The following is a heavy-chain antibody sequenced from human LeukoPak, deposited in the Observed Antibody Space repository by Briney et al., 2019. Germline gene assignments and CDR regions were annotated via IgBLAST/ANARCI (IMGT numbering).Heavy chain of an antibody. CDR1: GYTFTIFD. CDR3: ARGPPNWGMVGY. V-gene: IGHV1-8*01. J-gene: IGHJ4*02. D-gene: IGHD7-27*01. Sequence: ASVKVSCKASGYTFTIFDFNWVRQATGQGLEWMGWMKSNNGHTGYAQKFQGRVTMTRDTSISTAYMELSSLTFEDTAVYYCARGPPNWGMVGYWGQGTLVTVSS. CDR2: MKSNNGHT.